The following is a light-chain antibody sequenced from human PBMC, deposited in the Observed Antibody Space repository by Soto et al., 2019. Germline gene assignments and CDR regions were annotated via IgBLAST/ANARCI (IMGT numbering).Light chain of an antibody. CDR2: AAS. Sequence: DIQMTQSASSLSASVGDRFTITCRSSQSISSYLNWYQQKPGKAPKLLIYAASSLQSGVPSRFSGSGSGTDFTLTISSLQPEDFATYYCQESYSTPSVTFGPGTKVDI. CDR1: QSISSY. CDR3: QESYSTPSVT. V-gene: IGKV1-39*01. J-gene: IGKJ3*01.